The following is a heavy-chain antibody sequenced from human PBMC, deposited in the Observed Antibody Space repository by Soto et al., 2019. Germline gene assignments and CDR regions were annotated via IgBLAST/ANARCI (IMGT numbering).Heavy chain of an antibody. CDR3: ARGYDSSGYSYYGMDV. D-gene: IGHD3-22*01. V-gene: IGHV1-69*01. Sequence: QVQLVQSGAEVKKPGSSVKVSCKASGGTFSSYAISWVRQAPGQGLEWMGGIIPIFGTANYAQKFQGRVTIAADDSTSTAYMELSSLRSEDTAVYYCARGYDSSGYSYYGMDVWGQGTTVTVSS. CDR1: GGTFSSYA. J-gene: IGHJ6*02. CDR2: IIPIFGTA.